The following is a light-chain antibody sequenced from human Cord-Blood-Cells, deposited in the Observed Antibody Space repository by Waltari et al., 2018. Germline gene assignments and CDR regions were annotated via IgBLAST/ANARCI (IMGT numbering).Light chain of an antibody. V-gene: IGKV3-20*01. CDR2: GAS. J-gene: IGKJ1*01. CDR3: QQYGSSPT. CDR1: QRVSSSY. Sequence: EIVLTQSPGTLSLSPGERATLSCRASQRVSSSYLAWYQQKPGQAPRLLIYGASSTATGIPDWFSGSGSGTDFTLTISRLEPEDFAVYYCQQYGSSPTFGQGTKVEIK.